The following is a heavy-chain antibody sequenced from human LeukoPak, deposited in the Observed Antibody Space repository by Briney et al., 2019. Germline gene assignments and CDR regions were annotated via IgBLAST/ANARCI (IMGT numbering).Heavy chain of an antibody. J-gene: IGHJ4*02. CDR1: GGSFSGYY. Sequence: SETLSLTCAVYGGSFSGYYWSWIRQPPGKGLEWIGEINHSGSTNYNPSLKSRVTISVDTSKNQFSLKLSSVTAADTAVYYCARDARVQKWFGEVIMTTTYYFDDWGQGTLVTVSS. CDR3: ARDARVQKWFGEVIMTTTYYFDD. CDR2: INHSGST. V-gene: IGHV4-34*01. D-gene: IGHD3-10*01.